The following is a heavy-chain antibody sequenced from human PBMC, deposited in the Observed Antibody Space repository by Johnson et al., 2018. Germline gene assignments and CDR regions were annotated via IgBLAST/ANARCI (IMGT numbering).Heavy chain of an antibody. V-gene: IGHV3-15*01. CDR3: STYSRPGSHYYGMDV. CDR2: IKSQTNGGTT. J-gene: IGHJ6*02. Sequence: VQLQESGGGLVQPGGSLRLSCAASGFTFSNAWMSWVRQAPGKGLEWGGRIKSQTNGGTTDYAAPVHGRFIISRDDTEDTLYLQMNSLKTEDTAVYFCSTYSRPGSHYYGMDVWGQGTTVTVSS. CDR1: GFTFSNAW. D-gene: IGHD2-21*01.